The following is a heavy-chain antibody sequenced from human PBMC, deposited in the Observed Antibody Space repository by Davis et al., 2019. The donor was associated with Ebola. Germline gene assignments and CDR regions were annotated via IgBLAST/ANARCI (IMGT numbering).Heavy chain of an antibody. CDR1: GYTFTSYD. CDR3: ARDPGSSWRQFDY. V-gene: IGHV1-8*01. CDR2: MNPNSGNT. D-gene: IGHD6-13*01. Sequence: AASVKVSCKASGYTFTSYDINWVRQATGQGLEWMGWMNPNSGNTGYAQKLQGRVTMTTDTSTSTAYMELRSLRSDDTAVYYCARDPGSSWRQFDYWGQGTLVTVSS. J-gene: IGHJ4*02.